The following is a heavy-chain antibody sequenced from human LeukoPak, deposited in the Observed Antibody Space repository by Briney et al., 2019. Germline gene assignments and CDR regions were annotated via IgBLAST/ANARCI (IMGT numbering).Heavy chain of an antibody. Sequence: GGSLRLSCAVSEFTVSNNFMTWVRQAPGKGLECVSIIYSRGGTYYADSVRGRFTISRDISKNTLYLQMNSLRAEDTAVYYCARDRQVVPAAQNAFDIWGQGTMVTVSS. CDR2: IYSRGGT. CDR3: ARDRQVVPAAQNAFDI. J-gene: IGHJ3*02. CDR1: EFTVSNNF. D-gene: IGHD2-2*01. V-gene: IGHV3-53*01.